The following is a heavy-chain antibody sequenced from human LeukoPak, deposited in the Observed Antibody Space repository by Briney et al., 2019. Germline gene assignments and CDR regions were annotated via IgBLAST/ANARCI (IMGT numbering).Heavy chain of an antibody. CDR1: GFTFSSYW. V-gene: IGHV3-7*01. D-gene: IGHD3-10*01. Sequence: GGSLRLSCAASGFTFSSYWISWVRQAPGKGLEWVANINQDGSEKYYVDSVKGRFTISRDNAKKSLYLQMNSLRAEDTAVYYCGRVGAYYGSGSYSDYWGQGTLVTVSS. CDR2: INQDGSEK. CDR3: GRVGAYYGSGSYSDY. J-gene: IGHJ4*02.